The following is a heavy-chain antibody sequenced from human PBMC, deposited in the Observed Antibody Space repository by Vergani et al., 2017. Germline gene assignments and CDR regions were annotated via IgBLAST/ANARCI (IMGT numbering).Heavy chain of an antibody. D-gene: IGHD4-17*01. CDR3: ARQQGGYGASFDI. J-gene: IGHJ3*02. Sequence: QVQLRESGPGLVKPSETLSLTCAVSGYSISSGYYWGWIRQPPGKGLEWIGSIYHSGSTYYNTSLKSRVTILDDTSKNQFSLKLSSVTAADTAVYYCARQQGGYGASFDIWGQGTMVAVSS. V-gene: IGHV4-38-2*01. CDR2: IYHSGST. CDR1: GYSISSGYY.